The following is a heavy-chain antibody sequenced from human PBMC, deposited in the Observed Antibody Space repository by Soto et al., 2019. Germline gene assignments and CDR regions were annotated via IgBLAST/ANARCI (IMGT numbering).Heavy chain of an antibody. CDR1: GFTFSSYT. D-gene: IGHD7-27*01. V-gene: IGHV3-23*01. CDR3: AKAWGIDY. J-gene: IGHJ4*02. CDR2: ISGSGSST. Sequence: EVQLLESGGGLVEPGGSRRLSCAASGFTFSSYTMSWVRQAPGKGLEWVSTISGSGSSTYSADSVKGRFTISRDNSKNTLYLQMNSLRVEHSAIYYCAKAWGIDYWGQGTLVTVSS.